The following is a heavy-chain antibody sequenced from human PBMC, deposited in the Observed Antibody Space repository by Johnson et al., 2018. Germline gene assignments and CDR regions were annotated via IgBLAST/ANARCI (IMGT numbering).Heavy chain of an antibody. CDR3: CWGNAAGH. V-gene: IGHV3-66*01. D-gene: IGHD7-27*01. J-gene: IGHJ1*01. Sequence: VQLVQSGGGMVQPGGSLRLSCAASGVTVSRNHMGWVRQAPGKGLEWVSILTGDGDREYADSVKGRFTIYRDDSKNTLKLQMNSLRVEDTATYYCCWGNAAGHWGQGTLFTVSS. CDR1: GVTVSRNH. CDR2: LTGDGDR.